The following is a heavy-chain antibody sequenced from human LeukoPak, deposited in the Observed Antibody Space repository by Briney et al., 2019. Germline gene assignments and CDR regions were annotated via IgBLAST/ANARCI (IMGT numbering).Heavy chain of an antibody. CDR1: GFTFSSYS. CDR3: ARGYDILTGYRVGRAFDI. Sequence: GGSLRLSCAASGFTFSSYSMNWVRQAPGKGLEWVSSISSSSSYIYYADSVKGRFTISRDNAKNSLYLQMNSLRAEDTAVYYCARGYDILTGYRVGRAFDIWGQGTMVTVSS. V-gene: IGHV3-21*01. D-gene: IGHD3-9*01. CDR2: ISSSSSYI. J-gene: IGHJ3*02.